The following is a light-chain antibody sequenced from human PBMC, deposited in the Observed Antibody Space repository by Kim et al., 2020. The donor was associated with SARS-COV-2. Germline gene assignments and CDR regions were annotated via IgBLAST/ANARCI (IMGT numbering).Light chain of an antibody. J-gene: IGKJ1*01. CDR3: QQRSSWPLT. Sequence: EIVLTQSPVTLSLSPGESATLSCRASQSVNTFLAWYQQRRGQAPRLLIYDASNRAPGIPARFSGSGSGTDFTLTISSLEPEDFAVYYCQQRSSWPLTFGQGTKVDIK. CDR1: QSVNTF. V-gene: IGKV3-11*01. CDR2: DAS.